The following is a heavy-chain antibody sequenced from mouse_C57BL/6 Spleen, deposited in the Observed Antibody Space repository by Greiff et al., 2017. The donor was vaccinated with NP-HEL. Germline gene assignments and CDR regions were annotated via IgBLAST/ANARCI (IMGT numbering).Heavy chain of an antibody. Sequence: QVQLQQPGAELVRPGSSVTLSCKASGSTFTSYWLHWVKQRPIQGLEWIGNIDPSDSETHYNQKFKDKATLTVDKSSSTAYMQLSSLTPEDSAVYYCARDGYYFDYWGQGTTLTVSS. V-gene: IGHV1-52*01. CDR3: ARDGYYFDY. CDR1: GSTFTSYW. CDR2: IDPSDSET. J-gene: IGHJ2*01. D-gene: IGHD2-3*01.